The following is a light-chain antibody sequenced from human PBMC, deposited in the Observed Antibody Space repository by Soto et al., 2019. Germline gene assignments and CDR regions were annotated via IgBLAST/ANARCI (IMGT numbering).Light chain of an antibody. J-gene: IGKJ1*01. CDR1: QNLSSKF. CDR2: GAS. CDR3: QQYNNWPRT. V-gene: IGKV3-15*01. Sequence: EIVLTQSPGTLSLSPGERASLSCRASQNLSSKFLAWYQQKPGQAPRLLIYGASTRATGIPARFSGSGSGTEFTLTISSLQSEDFAVYYCQQYNNWPRTFGQGTKG.